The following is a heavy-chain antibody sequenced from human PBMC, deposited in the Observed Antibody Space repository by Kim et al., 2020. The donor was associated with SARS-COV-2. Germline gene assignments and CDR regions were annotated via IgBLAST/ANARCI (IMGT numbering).Heavy chain of an antibody. V-gene: IGHV4-34*01. CDR3: ASRYDYGDYAFDY. CDR1: GGSFSGYY. CDR2: INHSGST. D-gene: IGHD4-17*01. Sequence: SETLSLTCAVYGGSFSGYYWSWIRQPPGKGLEWIGEINHSGSTNYNPSLKSRVTISVDTSKNQFSLKLSSVTAADTAVYYCASRYDYGDYAFDYWGQGTL. J-gene: IGHJ4*02.